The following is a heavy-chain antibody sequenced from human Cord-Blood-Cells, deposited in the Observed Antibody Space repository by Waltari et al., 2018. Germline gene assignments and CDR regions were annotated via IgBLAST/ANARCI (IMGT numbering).Heavy chain of an antibody. CDR2: ISDDGSNK. D-gene: IGHD6-19*01. Sequence: QVQLVESGGGVVQPGRSLGLSCAASGFTCSSYAMQWVRQAPGKGLEWVAVISDDGSNKYYADSVKGRFTISRDNSKNPLYLQMNSLRAEDTAVYYCARDSSGWYRIFDYWGQGTLVTVSS. CDR1: GFTCSSYA. J-gene: IGHJ4*02. V-gene: IGHV3-30*04. CDR3: ARDSSGWYRIFDY.